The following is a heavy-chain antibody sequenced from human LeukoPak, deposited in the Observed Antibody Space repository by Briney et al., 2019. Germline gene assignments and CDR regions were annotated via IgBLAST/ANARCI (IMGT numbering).Heavy chain of an antibody. CDR3: AWTGIVGGTSIDD. CDR1: GGSISSTNW. J-gene: IGHJ4*02. V-gene: IGHV4-4*02. CDR2: IYHSGST. Sequence: PSETLSLTCAVSGGSISSTNWWSWVRQSPGKGLEWIGEIYHSGSTNYNPSLKSRVTISVDKSKNQFSLKLTSVTAADTAVYYRAWTGIVGGTSIDDWGQGTLVTVSS. D-gene: IGHD1-26*01.